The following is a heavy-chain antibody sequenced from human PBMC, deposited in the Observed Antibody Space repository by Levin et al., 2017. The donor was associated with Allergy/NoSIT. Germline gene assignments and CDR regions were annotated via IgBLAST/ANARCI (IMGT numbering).Heavy chain of an antibody. D-gene: IGHD5-24*01. V-gene: IGHV4-4*02. J-gene: IGHJ4*02. Sequence: SETLSLTCAVSGGSISSSNWWTWVRQSPEKGLEWIGEIFHSGNTRYNPSLKSRVTISVDRSKNQFSLWLSSVTAADTAMYYRAKDPDGSALNIDSWGQGTLVTVSS. CDR1: GGSISSSNW. CDR3: AKDPDGSALNIDS. CDR2: IFHSGNT.